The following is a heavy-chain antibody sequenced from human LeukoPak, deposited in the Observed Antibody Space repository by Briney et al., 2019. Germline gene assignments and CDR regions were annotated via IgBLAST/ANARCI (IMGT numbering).Heavy chain of an antibody. V-gene: IGHV4-31*03. J-gene: IGHJ4*02. CDR1: GGSISSGGYY. CDR2: IYYIGST. CDR3: ASKMGSGNYFDY. Sequence: TSETLSLTCTVSGGSISSGGYYWSWIRQHPGKGLEWIGYIYYIGSTYYSPSLKSRVTISADTSKNQFSLKLSSVTAADTAVYYCASKMGSGNYFDYWGQGTLVTASS. D-gene: IGHD3-10*01.